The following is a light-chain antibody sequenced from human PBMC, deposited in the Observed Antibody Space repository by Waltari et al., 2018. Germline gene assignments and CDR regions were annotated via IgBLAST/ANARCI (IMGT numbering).Light chain of an antibody. J-gene: IGLJ3*02. CDR3: AAWDDSLSGRV. CDR2: SDN. CDR1: SSNIGGHY. Sequence: QSVLTQPPSASGTPGQRVTVSCSGSSSNIGGHYVSWFQQLPGTAPKVLIYSDNQPPSGMPDRFSGSKSGTSASLAICGLRSEDEAYYYCAAWDDSLSGRVFGGGTKLTVL. V-gene: IGLV1-47*01.